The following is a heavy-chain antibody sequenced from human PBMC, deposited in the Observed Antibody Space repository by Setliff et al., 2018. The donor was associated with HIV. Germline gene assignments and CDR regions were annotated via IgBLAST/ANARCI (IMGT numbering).Heavy chain of an antibody. Sequence: SETLSLTCTVPGGSINRSNYYWGWIRQPPGKGLEWIGTISYTGSTYYDPSLKSRVTISVDTSKNQFSLKLSSVTAADTAVYYCARVGDLGSTYYFDYWGQGALVTVSS. CDR1: GGSINRSNYY. CDR2: ISYTGST. J-gene: IGHJ4*02. CDR3: ARVGDLGSTYYFDY. D-gene: IGHD1-26*01. V-gene: IGHV4-39*07.